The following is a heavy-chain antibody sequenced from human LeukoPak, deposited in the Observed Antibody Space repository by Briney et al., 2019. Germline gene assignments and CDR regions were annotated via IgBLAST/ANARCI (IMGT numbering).Heavy chain of an antibody. CDR1: GGSISSGNYY. Sequence: SETLSLTCTVSGGSISSGNYYWSWIRQPAGKGLEWIGRIYTSGSTNYNPSLKSRVTISVDTSKNQFSLKLSSVSAADTAVYHCARVVRVCATNCYGGPDALDIWGQGTMVTVSS. CDR3: ARVVRVCATNCYGGPDALDI. CDR2: IYTSGST. D-gene: IGHD2-2*01. V-gene: IGHV4-61*02. J-gene: IGHJ3*02.